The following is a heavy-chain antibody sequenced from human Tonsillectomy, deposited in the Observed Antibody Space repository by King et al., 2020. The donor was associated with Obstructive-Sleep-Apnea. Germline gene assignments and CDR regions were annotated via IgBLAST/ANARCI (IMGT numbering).Heavy chain of an antibody. V-gene: IGHV4-39*07. CDR3: AIERELYYDFWSTYYPFDY. CDR1: GGSISSSNYY. Sequence: LQLQESGPGLVKPSETLSLTCTVSGGSISSSNYYWGWIRQPPGKGLEWIGSIYYTGSTYYNPSLKSRVTISVDTSKNQFSLKLSSVTAADTAVYYCAIERELYYDFWSTYYPFDYWGQGTLVTVSS. CDR2: IYYTGST. J-gene: IGHJ4*02. D-gene: IGHD3-3*01.